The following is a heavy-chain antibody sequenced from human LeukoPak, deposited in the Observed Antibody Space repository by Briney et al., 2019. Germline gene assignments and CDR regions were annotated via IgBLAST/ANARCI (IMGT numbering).Heavy chain of an antibody. J-gene: IGHJ4*02. Sequence: ASVKVSCKASGYTFTSYGTSWVRQAPGQGLEWMGWISAYNGNTNYAQKLQGRVTMTTDTSTSTAYMELRSLRSDDTAVYYCARDWKITFGGVTGYWGQGTLVTVSS. D-gene: IGHD3-16*01. V-gene: IGHV1-18*01. CDR2: ISAYNGNT. CDR3: ARDWKITFGGVTGY. CDR1: GYTFTSYG.